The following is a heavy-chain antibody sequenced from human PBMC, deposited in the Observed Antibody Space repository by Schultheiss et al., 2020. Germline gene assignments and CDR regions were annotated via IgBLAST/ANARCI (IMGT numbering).Heavy chain of an antibody. CDR2: IKSKTAGGTT. D-gene: IGHD3-22*01. CDR1: GYSISSGYY. CDR3: TTDRRPKYYYDSSGVST. V-gene: IGHV3-15*01. Sequence: ETLSLTCTVSGYSISSGYYWGWIRQPPGKGLEWVGRIKSKTAGGTTDYAAPVKGRFTISRDDSKNTVFLQMNSLKIGDTAVYYCTTDRRPKYYYDSSGVSTWGLGTLVTVSS. J-gene: IGHJ4*02.